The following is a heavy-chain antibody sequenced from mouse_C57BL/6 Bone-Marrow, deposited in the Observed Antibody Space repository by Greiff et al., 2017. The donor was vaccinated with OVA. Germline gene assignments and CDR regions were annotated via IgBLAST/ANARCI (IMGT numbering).Heavy chain of an antibody. V-gene: IGHV1-81*01. J-gene: IGHJ3*01. D-gene: IGHD2-1*01. CDR2: IYPRSGNT. CDR3: APIYYGNFLAWFAY. Sequence: QVQLKQSGAELARPGASVKLSCKASGYTFTSYGISWVKQRTGQGLEWIGEIYPRSGNTYYNEKFKGKATLTADKSSSTAYMELRSLTSEDSAVYFCAPIYYGNFLAWFAYWGQGTLVTVSA. CDR1: GYTFTSYG.